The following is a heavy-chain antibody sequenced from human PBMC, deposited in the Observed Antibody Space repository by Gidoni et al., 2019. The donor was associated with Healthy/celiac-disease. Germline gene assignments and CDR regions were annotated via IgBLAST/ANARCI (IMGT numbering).Heavy chain of an antibody. CDR2: INWNGGST. J-gene: IGHJ4*02. CDR1: GFTFDDYG. V-gene: IGHV3-20*01. D-gene: IGHD3-22*01. Sequence: EVQLVESGGGVVRPGGSLRLSCAASGFTFDDYGMSWVRQAPGKGLEWVSGINWNGGSTGYADSVKGRFTISRDNAKNSLYLQMNSLRAEDTALYHCARVRYDSSGYYSYAFDYWGQGTLVTVSS. CDR3: ARVRYDSSGYYSYAFDY.